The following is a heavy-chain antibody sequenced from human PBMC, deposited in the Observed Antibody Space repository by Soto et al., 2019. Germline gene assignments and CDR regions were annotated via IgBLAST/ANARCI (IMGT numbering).Heavy chain of an antibody. V-gene: IGHV3-48*02. D-gene: IGHD6-19*01. CDR1: GFTFSSYS. CDR2: ISSSSYTI. Sequence: EVQLVESGGGLVQPGGSLRLSCAASGFTFSSYSMNWVRQAPGKGLEWVSYISSSSYTIYYADSVKGRFTISRDSAKNSRYRQMRSLRDEDTDVYYCARVSSGHDYWGQGSLVTVSS. CDR3: ARVSSGHDY. J-gene: IGHJ4*02.